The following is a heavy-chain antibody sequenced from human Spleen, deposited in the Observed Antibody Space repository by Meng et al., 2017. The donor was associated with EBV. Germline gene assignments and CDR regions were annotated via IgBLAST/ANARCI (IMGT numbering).Heavy chain of an antibody. CDR2: VHYTGST. Sequence: LGESGPGQVKPSETLSPTCTVSGDSISSFYYWGWIRQPPGRGLEWIGSVHYTGSTYYSPSLKSRVTVSVDTSKNQFSLRLTSVTAADTAVYYCARPFPSWQSPRLDPFGAWGQGTLVTVSS. CDR3: ARPFPSWQSPRLDPFGA. D-gene: IGHD6-19*01. CDR1: GDSISSFYY. V-gene: IGHV4-39*01. J-gene: IGHJ5*02.